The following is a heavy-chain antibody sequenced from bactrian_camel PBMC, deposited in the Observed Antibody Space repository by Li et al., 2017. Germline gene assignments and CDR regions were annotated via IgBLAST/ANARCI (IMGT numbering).Heavy chain of an antibody. CDR2: INSYGGSA. D-gene: IGHD2*01. Sequence: QLVESGGGLVQPGGSLRLSCVASGFTFSTYPMAWVRQRPGEGLEWVSTINSYGGSAYFADSVKGRFTISKDNAKNTLYLQMNSLKPEDTAMYYCAVGRFSGQCGLRADFAHWGQGTQVTVS. CDR3: AVGRFSGQCGLRADFAH. J-gene: IGHJ6*01. CDR1: GFTFSTYP. V-gene: IGHV3S31*01.